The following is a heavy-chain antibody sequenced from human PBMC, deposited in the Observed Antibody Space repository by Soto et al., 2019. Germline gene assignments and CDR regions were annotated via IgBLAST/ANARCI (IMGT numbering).Heavy chain of an antibody. D-gene: IGHD6-13*01. Sequence: GGSLRLSCADSGFTFSSDGMQWVRQAPGKGLEWVAVISYDGSNKYYADSVKGRFTISRDNSKNTLYLQMNSLRAEDTAVYYCAKDLRPIAAAGYNWFDPWGQGTLVTVSS. V-gene: IGHV3-30*18. J-gene: IGHJ5*02. CDR1: GFTFSSDG. CDR3: AKDLRPIAAAGYNWFDP. CDR2: ISYDGSNK.